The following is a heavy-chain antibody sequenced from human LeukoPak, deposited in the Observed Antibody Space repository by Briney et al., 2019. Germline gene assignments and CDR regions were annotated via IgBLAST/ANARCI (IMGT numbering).Heavy chain of an antibody. Sequence: SETLSLTCTVSGGSISSYDWSWIRQPAGKGLEWMGRIYTSGSTNYNPSLKSRVTMSVETSKNQFSLKLSSVTAADTAMYYCARGGLGSRTSAWFDPWGQGTLATVSS. CDR2: IYTSGST. CDR3: ARGGLGSRTSAWFDP. D-gene: IGHD3-10*01. V-gene: IGHV4-4*07. J-gene: IGHJ5*02. CDR1: GGSISSYD.